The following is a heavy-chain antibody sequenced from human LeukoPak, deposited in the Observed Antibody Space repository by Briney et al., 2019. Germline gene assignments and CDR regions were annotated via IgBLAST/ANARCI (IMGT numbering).Heavy chain of an antibody. V-gene: IGHV3-7*01. D-gene: IGHD1-26*01. CDR1: GFTFNNYA. CDR3: ARGTHWDPRYFDY. J-gene: IGHJ4*02. CDR2: IKQDGSEK. Sequence: PGGSLRLPCAASGFTFNNYAMSWVRQAPGKGLEWVANIKQDGSEKYYVDSVKGRFTISRDNAKNSPYLQMNSLRAEDTAVYYCARGTHWDPRYFDYWGQGSLVAVS.